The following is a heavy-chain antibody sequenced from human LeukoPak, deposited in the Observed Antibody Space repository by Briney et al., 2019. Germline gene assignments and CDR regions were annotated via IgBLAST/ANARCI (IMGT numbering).Heavy chain of an antibody. CDR2: IFVSGST. J-gene: IGHJ4*02. V-gene: IGHV4-4*07. D-gene: IGHD6-19*01. Sequence: SETLSLTCTVSGDSINNYHWSWIRQPAGKGLEWIGHIFVSGSTHYNPSLKSRVTMSVDTSKNQFSLKLSSVTAADTAVYYCARESAGWRGDFDCWGQGTLVTVSS. CDR1: GDSINNYH. CDR3: ARESAGWRGDFDC.